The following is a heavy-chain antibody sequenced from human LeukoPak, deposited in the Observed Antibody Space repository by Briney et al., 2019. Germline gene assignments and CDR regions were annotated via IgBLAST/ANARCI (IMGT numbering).Heavy chain of an antibody. CDR2: ISYDGSNK. Sequence: QPGGFLRLSCAASGFTFSSYGMHWVRQAPGKGLEWVAVISYDGSNKYYADSVKGRFTISRDNSKNTLYLQMNSLRAEDTAVYYCGGRADWGQGTLVTVSS. J-gene: IGHJ4*02. V-gene: IGHV3-30*03. CDR1: GFTFSSYG. CDR3: GGRAD.